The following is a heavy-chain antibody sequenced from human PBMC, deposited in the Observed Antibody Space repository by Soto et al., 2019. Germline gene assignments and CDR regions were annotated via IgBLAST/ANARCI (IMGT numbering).Heavy chain of an antibody. CDR3: APAGRGDLFDD. Sequence: QITLKASGPTLVKPTQTLTLTCTFSGFSLSTSGVGVGWIRQPQGKALEWLALIYRDDDKRYSPSLNSRLTITKDTAKNQVVLKMNDRDPVDTDTYYCAPAGRGDLFDDWGQGTLVTVSS. J-gene: IGHJ4*02. D-gene: IGHD3-10*01. CDR2: IYRDDDK. V-gene: IGHV2-5*02. CDR1: GFSLSTSGVG.